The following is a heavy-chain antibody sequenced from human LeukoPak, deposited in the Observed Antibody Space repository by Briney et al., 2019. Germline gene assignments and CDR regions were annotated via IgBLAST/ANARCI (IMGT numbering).Heavy chain of an antibody. D-gene: IGHD6-13*01. J-gene: IGHJ5*02. CDR2: ISGSGGST. CDR3: ARGGSSWYAVWFDP. CDR1: GYSFNRYS. V-gene: IGHV3-23*01. Sequence: GESLKISRKGSGYSFNRYSISWVRQAPGKGLEWVSSISGSGGSTYYADSVKGRCTISRDNSKNTLYLQMNSLRAEDTAVYYCARGGSSWYAVWFDPWGQGTLVTVSS.